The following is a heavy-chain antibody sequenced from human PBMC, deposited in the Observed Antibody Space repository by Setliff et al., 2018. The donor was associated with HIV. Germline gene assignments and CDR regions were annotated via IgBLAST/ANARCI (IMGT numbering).Heavy chain of an antibody. Sequence: GGSLRLSCAASGFSFSSYWMYWVRQAPGKGLVWVSRINSDGNTISYADSVKGRFTISRDNAKNTVYLEMNSLRAEDTAVYYCARVSNGDWDYWGQGTLVTVSS. D-gene: IGHD2-8*01. V-gene: IGHV3-74*01. CDR2: INSDGNTI. CDR1: GFSFSSYW. J-gene: IGHJ4*02. CDR3: ARVSNGDWDY.